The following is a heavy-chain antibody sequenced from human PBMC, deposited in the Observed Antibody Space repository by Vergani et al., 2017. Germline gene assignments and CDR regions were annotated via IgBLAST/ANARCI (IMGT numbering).Heavy chain of an antibody. CDR1: GYTFTGYY. Sequence: QVQLVQSGAEVKKPGASVKVSCKASGYTFTGYYMHWVRQAPGQGLEWMGWINPNSGGTNYAQKFQGRVTMTRDTAISTTYMELGRLRSEDTAMYYCARDIVVVVAATESHGMDVWGQGTTVTVSS. V-gene: IGHV1-2*02. CDR2: INPNSGGT. D-gene: IGHD2-15*01. CDR3: ARDIVVVVAATESHGMDV. J-gene: IGHJ6*02.